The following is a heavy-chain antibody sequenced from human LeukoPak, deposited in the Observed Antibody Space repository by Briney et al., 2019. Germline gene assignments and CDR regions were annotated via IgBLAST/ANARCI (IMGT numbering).Heavy chain of an antibody. CDR2: TYYRSKWYN. CDR1: GDSVSSNRAA. D-gene: IGHD4-23*01. Sequence: SQTLSLTCAISGDSVSSNRAAWNWIRQSPSRGLEWLGRTYYRSKWYNNYAVSVKSRITINPDTSKNQFSLQLSSVTPEDTAIYYCAREDYGGNSGTYFDYWGQGTLVTVSS. V-gene: IGHV6-1*01. J-gene: IGHJ4*02. CDR3: AREDYGGNSGTYFDY.